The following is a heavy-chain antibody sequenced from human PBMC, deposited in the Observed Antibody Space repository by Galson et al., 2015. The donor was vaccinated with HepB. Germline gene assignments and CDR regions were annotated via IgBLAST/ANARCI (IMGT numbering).Heavy chain of an antibody. Sequence: SVKVSCKASGGTFSSYAISWVRQAPGQGLEWMGGIIPIFGTANYAQKFQGRVTITADESTSTAYMGLSSLRYEDTAVYYCARNGDDCSSTSCYDRLPRHYYYYGMDGWGQGTTVTVSS. D-gene: IGHD2-2*01. CDR1: GGTFSSYA. CDR3: ARNGDDCSSTSCYDRLPRHYYYYGMDG. J-gene: IGHJ6*02. V-gene: IGHV1-69*13. CDR2: IIPIFGTA.